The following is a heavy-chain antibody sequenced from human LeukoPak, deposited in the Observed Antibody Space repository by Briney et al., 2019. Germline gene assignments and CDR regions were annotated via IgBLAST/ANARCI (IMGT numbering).Heavy chain of an antibody. CDR2: ISASGGST. J-gene: IGHJ4*02. V-gene: IGHV3-23*01. Sequence: GGSLRLSCAASGFTFNTYAMSWVRQAPGKGLEWVSGISASGGSTYYADSVKGRFTISRDNSKNTLYLQMNSLRAEDTAVYYCAQLITAAGSGNWGQGTLVTVSS. CDR1: GFTFNTYA. CDR3: AQLITAAGSGN. D-gene: IGHD6-13*01.